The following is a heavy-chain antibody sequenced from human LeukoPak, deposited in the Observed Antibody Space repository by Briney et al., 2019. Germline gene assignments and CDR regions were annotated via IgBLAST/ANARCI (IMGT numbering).Heavy chain of an antibody. D-gene: IGHD5-12*01. CDR1: GFTFSSYA. CDR2: ISGSGGST. CDR3: AKGGYDGPGEDDYYSDY. J-gene: IGHJ4*02. Sequence: PGGSLRLSCAASGFTFSSYAMSWVRQAPGKGLEWVSAISGSGGSTYYADSVKGRFTISRVNSKNTLYLQMNSLRAEDTAVYYCAKGGYDGPGEDDYYSDYWGQGTLVTVSS. V-gene: IGHV3-23*01.